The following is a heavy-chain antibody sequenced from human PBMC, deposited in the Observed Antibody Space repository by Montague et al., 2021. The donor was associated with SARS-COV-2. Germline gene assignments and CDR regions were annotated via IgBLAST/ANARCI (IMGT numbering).Heavy chain of an antibody. CDR3: AGRGVRYSSSWYSYWFDP. D-gene: IGHD6-13*01. CDR1: GGSISSSSYY. Sequence: SETLSLTCTVSGGSISSSSYYWGWIRQPPGKGLEWIGSIYYSGSTYYNPSLKSRVTISVDTSKYQFSLKLSSVTAADTAVYYCAGRGVRYSSSWYSYWFDPWGQGTLVTVSS. CDR2: IYYSGST. J-gene: IGHJ5*02. V-gene: IGHV4-39*01.